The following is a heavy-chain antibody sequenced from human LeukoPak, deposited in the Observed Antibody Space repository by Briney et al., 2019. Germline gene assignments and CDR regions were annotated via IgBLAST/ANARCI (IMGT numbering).Heavy chain of an antibody. CDR2: ISYDGSNH. CDR3: ANPDYDLRQDDVFDI. J-gene: IGHJ3*02. CDR1: GFPFSTYG. D-gene: IGHD4-17*01. V-gene: IGHV3-30*18. Sequence: PGGSRRFPFQPSGFPFSTYGMHWFPKAQAKGLKRGAFISYDGSNHYYADSVKGRFTISRDNSKNTLYLQMNSLRAEDTAVYYCANPDYDLRQDDVFDIWGQGTMVTVSS.